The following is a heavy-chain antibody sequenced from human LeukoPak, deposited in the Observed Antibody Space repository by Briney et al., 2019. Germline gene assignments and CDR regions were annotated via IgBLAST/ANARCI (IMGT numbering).Heavy chain of an antibody. D-gene: IGHD3-16*02. V-gene: IGHV3-66*01. CDR2: IYSGGST. CDR1: GFTFSNAW. J-gene: IGHJ4*02. CDR3: ARGFVWGSYRSYYFDY. Sequence: GGSLRLSCAASGFTFSNAWMSWVRQAPGKGLEWVSVIYSGGSTYYADSVKGRFTISRDNSKNTLYLQMNSLRAEDTAVYYCARGFVWGSYRSYYFDYWGQGTLVTVSS.